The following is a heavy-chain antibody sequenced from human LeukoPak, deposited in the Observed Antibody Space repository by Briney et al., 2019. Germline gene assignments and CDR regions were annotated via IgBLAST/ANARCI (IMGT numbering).Heavy chain of an antibody. CDR1: GFTFSSYG. CDR3: ARDGRSSWFYWYFDL. D-gene: IGHD6-19*01. Sequence: GGSLRLSCAASGFTFSSYGMHWVRQAPGRGLEWVAFIRYDGYNRFYADSVKGRFTISRDNSKNTLYLQMDSLRAEDTAVYYCARDGRSSWFYWYFDLWGRGTLVTVSS. V-gene: IGHV3-30*02. CDR2: IRYDGYNR. J-gene: IGHJ2*01.